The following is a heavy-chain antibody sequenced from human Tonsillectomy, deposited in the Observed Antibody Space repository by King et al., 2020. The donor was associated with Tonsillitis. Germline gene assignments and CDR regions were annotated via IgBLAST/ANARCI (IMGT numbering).Heavy chain of an antibody. Sequence: QLVQSGAEVKKPGASVKVSCKASGYTFTTYVISWGRQAPGQGLEWVGWISTYNGNTNYAQRLQGRVTMTTDTSTSTAYMELRRLRSDDTAVYYCARDLGYDVVPGRQGDAFDIWGQGTMVTVSS. CDR1: GYTFTTYV. CDR2: ISTYNGNT. J-gene: IGHJ3*02. D-gene: IGHD3-9*01. CDR3: ARDLGYDVVPGRQGDAFDI. V-gene: IGHV1-18*01.